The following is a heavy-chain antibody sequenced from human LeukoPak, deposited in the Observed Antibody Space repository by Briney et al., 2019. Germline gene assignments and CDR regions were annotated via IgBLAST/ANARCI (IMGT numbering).Heavy chain of an antibody. V-gene: IGHV4-39*07. CDR1: GGSISSSSYY. Sequence: SETLSLTCTVSGGSISSSSYYWAWIRQAPGKGLEWIRSIYYGGNTYYSPSLKSRVTISVDTAKEQFSLKQNSVTAADTAVYYCARDRGSYFPDYWGQGTLVTVSS. CDR3: ARDRGSYFPDY. CDR2: IYYGGNT. J-gene: IGHJ4*02. D-gene: IGHD1-26*01.